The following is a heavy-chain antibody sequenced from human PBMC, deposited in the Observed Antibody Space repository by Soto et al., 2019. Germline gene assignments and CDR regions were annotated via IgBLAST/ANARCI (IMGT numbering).Heavy chain of an antibody. J-gene: IGHJ1*01. CDR1: GGSISSGGYY. V-gene: IGHV4-31*03. Sequence: QVQLQESGPGLVKPSQTLSLTCTVSGGSISSGGYYWSWIRQHPGKGLEWIGYIYYSGSTYYNPYLTSRATKAVDAAKNQFSLKLSSVTAAVTAVYYAAVFDSRGSRGFRHWGQGTMVTVSP. CDR3: AVFDSRGSRGFRH. CDR2: IYYSGST. D-gene: IGHD3-22*01.